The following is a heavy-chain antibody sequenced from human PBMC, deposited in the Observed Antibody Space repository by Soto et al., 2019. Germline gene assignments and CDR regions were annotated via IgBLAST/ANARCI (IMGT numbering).Heavy chain of an antibody. CDR2: SFSAGWA. D-gene: IGHD3-3*01. CDR1: GFSLDNAGMG. J-gene: IGHJ4*02. CDR3: ARILEAVSIIEYYFDY. Sequence: QVTLRESGPVLVKPTETLTLTCSVSGFSLDNAGMGVSWIRQPPGKALAWLAHSFSAGWASYSTSLRSRLTISKDTPNSEVVLPLTNMHRVDTATYYCARILEAVSIIEYYFDYWGPGTLVTVSS. V-gene: IGHV2-26*01.